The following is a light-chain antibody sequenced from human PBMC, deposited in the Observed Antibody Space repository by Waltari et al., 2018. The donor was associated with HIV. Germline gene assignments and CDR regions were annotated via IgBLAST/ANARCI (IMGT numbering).Light chain of an antibody. J-gene: IGKJ1*01. Sequence: AIQMTQSPPPLSASVGDRVTITCRASQAIGNDLDWYRQKPGKAPKLLIYGASTLQSGVPSRFSCSGSGTDFTLTISRLQPEDFATYFCLQDYNYPWTFGQGTKVEIK. CDR1: QAIGND. V-gene: IGKV1-6*01. CDR3: LQDYNYPWT. CDR2: GAS.